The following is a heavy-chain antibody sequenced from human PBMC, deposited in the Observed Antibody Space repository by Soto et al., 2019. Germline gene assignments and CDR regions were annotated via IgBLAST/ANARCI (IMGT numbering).Heavy chain of an antibody. Sequence: PSETLSLTCTVSGDSINNYYWSWIRQPPGKRLEWIGYIYYTGSTTYNPSLESRVTMSVDTSKNQFSLKLSSVTAADTAVYYCASGTGDELDYWGQGTLVTVSS. CDR2: IYYTGST. D-gene: IGHD7-27*01. CDR1: GDSINNYY. CDR3: ASGTGDELDY. V-gene: IGHV4-59*12. J-gene: IGHJ4*02.